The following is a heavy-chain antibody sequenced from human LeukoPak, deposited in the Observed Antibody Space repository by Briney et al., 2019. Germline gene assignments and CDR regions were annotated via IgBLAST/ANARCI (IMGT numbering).Heavy chain of an antibody. V-gene: IGHV4-30-4*08. CDR3: ARGKQQLVYDYFDY. D-gene: IGHD6-13*01. CDR1: GGSISSGDYY. Sequence: SQTLSLTCAVSGGSISSGDYYWNWIRQPPGKGLEWIGYIYYSGSSYYNPSLKSRVTISVDTSKNQFSLKLSSVTAADTAVYYCARGKQQLVYDYFDYWGQGTLVTVSS. CDR2: IYYSGSS. J-gene: IGHJ4*02.